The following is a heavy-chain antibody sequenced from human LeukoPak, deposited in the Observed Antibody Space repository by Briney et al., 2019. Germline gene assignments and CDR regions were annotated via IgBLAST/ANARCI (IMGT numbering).Heavy chain of an antibody. CDR1: GGSFSGYS. V-gene: IGHV4-34*01. D-gene: IGHD5-18*01. Sequence: SETLSLTCAIYGGSFSGYSWTWIRQPPGKGLEWIGEFSHSGFPVYNPSLGGRVTISVDTSKNQFSLKLSSVTAADTAVYYCARTTEGGYTYDYFYYYYMDVWGKGTTVTISS. J-gene: IGHJ6*03. CDR3: ARTTEGGYTYDYFYYYYMDV. CDR2: FSHSGFP.